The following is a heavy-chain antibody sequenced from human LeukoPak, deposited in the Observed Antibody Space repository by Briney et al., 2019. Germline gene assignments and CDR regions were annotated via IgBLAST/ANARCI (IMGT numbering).Heavy chain of an antibody. D-gene: IGHD5-24*01. CDR3: ARRGGYNEVDY. J-gene: IGHJ4*02. CDR1: GGSISSSSYY. Sequence: SETLSLTCTVSGGSISSSSYYWVWIRQPPGKGLEWIGSIYYSGSTYYNPSLKSRVTISVDTSKNQFSLKLSSVTAADTAVYYCARRGGYNEVDYWGQGTLVTVSS. CDR2: IYYSGST. V-gene: IGHV4-39*01.